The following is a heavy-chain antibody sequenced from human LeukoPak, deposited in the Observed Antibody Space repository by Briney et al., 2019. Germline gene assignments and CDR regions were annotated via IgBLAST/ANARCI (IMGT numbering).Heavy chain of an antibody. CDR2: IHHSGNT. CDR3: ARRGDGYNFFDY. CDR1: GYSISSGYY. J-gene: IGHJ4*02. Sequence: SSETLSLTCAVSGYSISSGYYWGWIRQPPGKGLEWIGSIHHSGNTYYNPCLRSRVTVSVDTSKNQISLKLSSVTAADTAVYYCARRGDGYNFFDYWGQGTLVTVSS. V-gene: IGHV4-38-2*01. D-gene: IGHD5-24*01.